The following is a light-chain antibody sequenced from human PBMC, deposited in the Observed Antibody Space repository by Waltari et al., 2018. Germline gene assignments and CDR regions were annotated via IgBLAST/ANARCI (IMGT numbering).Light chain of an antibody. V-gene: IGKV3-15*01. J-gene: IGKJ2*01. Sequence: EAMMTQSPATLSVSPGARATLPCRASQSVSNNVAWFQQKPGQAPSLLLYDASTRATGVPARFSGSGSGTEFTLTISSLQTEDFAVYYCQQYNNWPLYTFGQGTKLEIK. CDR1: QSVSNN. CDR2: DAS. CDR3: QQYNNWPLYT.